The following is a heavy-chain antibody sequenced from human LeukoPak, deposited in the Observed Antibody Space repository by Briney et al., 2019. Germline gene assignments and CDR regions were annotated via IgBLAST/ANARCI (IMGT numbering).Heavy chain of an antibody. D-gene: IGHD6-6*01. V-gene: IGHV4-4*09. CDR1: GGSISSYY. CDR3: ARYSSSSAGWFDP. CDR2: ICTSGST. Sequence: PSETLSLTCTVSGGSISSYYWSWIRQPPGKGLEWIGYICTSGSTNYNPSLKSRVTISVDTSKNQFSLKLSSVTAADTAVYYCARYSSSSAGWFDPWGQGTLVTVSS. J-gene: IGHJ5*02.